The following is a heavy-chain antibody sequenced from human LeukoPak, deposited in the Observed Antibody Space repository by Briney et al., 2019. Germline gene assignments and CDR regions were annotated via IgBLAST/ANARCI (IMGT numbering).Heavy chain of an antibody. Sequence: SETLSLTCSVSGGSISSYYWSWIRQPPGKGLEWIGYIYYSGSTNYNPSLKSRVTISVDTSKNQFSLKLSSVTAADTAVYYCARDRYYYAHWGQRTLVTVSS. J-gene: IGHJ4*02. V-gene: IGHV4-59*01. D-gene: IGHD1-14*01. CDR3: ARDRYYYAH. CDR2: IYYSGST. CDR1: GGSISSYY.